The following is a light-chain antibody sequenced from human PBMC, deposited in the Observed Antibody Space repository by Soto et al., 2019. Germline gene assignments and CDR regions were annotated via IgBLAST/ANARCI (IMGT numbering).Light chain of an antibody. V-gene: IGKV1-39*01. CDR2: AAS. Sequence: DIPMTQSPSSLSASVGDAVTITCRAGHSIGTYLSWYQLKPGKPPTLLIYAASSLQPGVPSRFSGSGSGTDFTLTITGLQPEDFATYSCQQSYNSPPTFGQGTRV. J-gene: IGKJ1*01. CDR3: QQSYNSPPT. CDR1: HSIGTY.